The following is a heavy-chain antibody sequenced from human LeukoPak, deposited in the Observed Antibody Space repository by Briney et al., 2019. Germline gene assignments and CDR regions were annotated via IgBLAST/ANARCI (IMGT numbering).Heavy chain of an antibody. J-gene: IGHJ4*02. CDR2: INPSGGST. D-gene: IGHD5-12*01. Sequence: GALVKVSCKASGYTFTSYYMHWVRQAPGQGLEWMGIINPSGGSTSYAQKFQGRVTMTRDTSTSTVYMELSSLRSEDTAVYYCARDRVRGYSGYDLAYWGQGTLVTVSS. CDR3: ARDRVRGYSGYDLAY. CDR1: GYTFTSYY. V-gene: IGHV1-46*01.